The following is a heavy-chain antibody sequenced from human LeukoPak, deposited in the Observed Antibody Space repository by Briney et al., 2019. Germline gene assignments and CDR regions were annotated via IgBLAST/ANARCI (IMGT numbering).Heavy chain of an antibody. CDR1: GYTFTSYY. Sequence: ASVKVSCKASGYTFTSYYMHWVRQAPGQGLEWMGIINPSGGSTSYAQKFQGRVTMTRDQSTSQVYMELRSLRPEDPAVYRCARGEAGGSGSYSKDYWGQGTLVTVSS. D-gene: IGHD3-10*01. CDR2: INPSGGST. V-gene: IGHV1-46*01. CDR3: ARGEAGGSGSYSKDY. J-gene: IGHJ4*02.